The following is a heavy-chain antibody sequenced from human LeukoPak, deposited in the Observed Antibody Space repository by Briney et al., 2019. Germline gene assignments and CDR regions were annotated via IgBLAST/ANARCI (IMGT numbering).Heavy chain of an antibody. CDR3: AKDKLAVAGPIPLDY. V-gene: IGHV3-23*01. D-gene: IGHD6-19*01. CDR2: ISGSGGST. Sequence: PSETLSLTCTVSGGSISSSSYYWGWIRQPPGKGLEWVSAISGSGGSTYYADSVKGRFTISRDNSKNTLYLQMNSLRAEDTAVYYCAKDKLAVAGPIPLDYWGQGTLVTVSS. CDR1: GGSISSSSYY. J-gene: IGHJ4*02.